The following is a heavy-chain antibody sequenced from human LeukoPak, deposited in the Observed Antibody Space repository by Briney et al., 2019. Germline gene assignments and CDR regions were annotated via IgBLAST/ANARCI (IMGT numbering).Heavy chain of an antibody. D-gene: IGHD3-10*01. CDR3: ARYVHRHMVRGVIIPGDAFDI. CDR1: GFTFSSYS. Sequence: GGSLRLSCAASGFTFSSYSMNWVRQAPGKGLEWVAVISYDGSNKYYADSVKGRFTISRDNSKNTLYLQMNSLRAEDTAVYYCARYVHRHMVRGVIIPGDAFDIWGQGTMVTVSS. V-gene: IGHV3-30*03. J-gene: IGHJ3*02. CDR2: ISYDGSNK.